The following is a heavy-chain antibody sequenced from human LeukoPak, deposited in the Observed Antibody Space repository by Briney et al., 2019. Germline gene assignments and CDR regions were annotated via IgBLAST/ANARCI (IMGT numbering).Heavy chain of an antibody. J-gene: IGHJ6*03. CDR2: INTDGSSI. V-gene: IGHV3-74*01. CDR3: ARAGPPFYYMDV. D-gene: IGHD3-10*01. CDR1: GFTFSRYW. Sequence: PGGSLRLSCAASGFTFSRYWMHWVRQAPGKGLVWVSRINTDGSSIIYADSVKGRFTISRDNAKNTLYLQMNSLRAEDTAVYYCARAGPPFYYMDVWGKGTTVAVSS.